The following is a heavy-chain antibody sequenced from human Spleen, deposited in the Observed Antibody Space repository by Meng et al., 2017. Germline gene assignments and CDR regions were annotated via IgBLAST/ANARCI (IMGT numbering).Heavy chain of an antibody. Sequence: GESLKISCVASGFTFSDYYMSWIRQAPGKGLEWVSYMSTSGTTIYYADSVKGRFAISRDNAKNSLYLQMNSLRAEDTALYYCAKDSSIAVANDAFDIWGQGTMVTVSS. CDR2: MSTSGTTI. V-gene: IGHV3-11*01. CDR1: GFTFSDYY. CDR3: AKDSSIAVANDAFDI. J-gene: IGHJ3*02. D-gene: IGHD6-19*01.